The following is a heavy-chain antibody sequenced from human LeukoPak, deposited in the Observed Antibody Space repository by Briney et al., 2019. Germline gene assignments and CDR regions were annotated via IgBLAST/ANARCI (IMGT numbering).Heavy chain of an antibody. CDR3: AKVDTAMVMEVAFDI. D-gene: IGHD5-18*01. CDR2: ISGSGGST. J-gene: IGHJ3*02. CDR1: GFTFGDYA. Sequence: PGRSLRLSCTASGFTFGDYAMSWVRQAPGKGLEWVSAISGSGGSTYYADSVKGRFTISRDNSKNTLYLQMNSLRAEDTAVYYCAKVDTAMVMEVAFDIWGQGTMVTVSS. V-gene: IGHV3-23*01.